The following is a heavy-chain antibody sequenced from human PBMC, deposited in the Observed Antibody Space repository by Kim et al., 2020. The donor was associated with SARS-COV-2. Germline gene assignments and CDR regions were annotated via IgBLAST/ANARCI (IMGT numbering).Heavy chain of an antibody. CDR3: AKDVVADSSGWYFDY. V-gene: IGHV3-9*01. Sequence: GGSLRLSCAASGFTFDDYAMHWVRQAPGKGLEWVSAISWNSGSIYYADSVKGRFTISRDTAKNSLYLQMNSLRAEDTALYYCAKDVVADSSGWYFDYWGQGTLVTVSS. J-gene: IGHJ4*02. CDR2: ISWNSGSI. CDR1: GFTFDDYA. D-gene: IGHD6-19*01.